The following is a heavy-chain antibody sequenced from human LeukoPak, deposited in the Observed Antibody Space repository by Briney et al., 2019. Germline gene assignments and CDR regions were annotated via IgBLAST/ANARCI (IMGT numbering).Heavy chain of an antibody. J-gene: IGHJ3*02. Sequence: GGSLRLSCAASGFTFDDYAMHWVRQAPGKGLEWVSLISGDGGSTYYADSVKGRFTISRDNSKNSLYLQMNSLRTEDTALYYCAMNYYYDSSGYYSGAFDIWGQGTMVTSST. D-gene: IGHD3-22*01. CDR3: AMNYYYDSSGYYSGAFDI. V-gene: IGHV3-43*02. CDR1: GFTFDDYA. CDR2: ISGDGGST.